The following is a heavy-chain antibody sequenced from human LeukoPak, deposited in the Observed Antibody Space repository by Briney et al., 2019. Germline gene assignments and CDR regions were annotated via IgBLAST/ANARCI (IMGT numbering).Heavy chain of an antibody. D-gene: IGHD3-10*01. CDR3: AKAGYGSGSYLIDY. J-gene: IGHJ4*02. V-gene: IGHV3-23*01. CDR2: ISGSGGST. Sequence: GGSLRLSCAASGFTFSSYAMSWVRQAPGKGLEWVSAISGSGGSTYYADSVKGRFTISRDNSKNTLYLQMNSLRAEDTAVYYCAKAGYGSGSYLIDYWGQGTLVTVSS. CDR1: GFTFSSYA.